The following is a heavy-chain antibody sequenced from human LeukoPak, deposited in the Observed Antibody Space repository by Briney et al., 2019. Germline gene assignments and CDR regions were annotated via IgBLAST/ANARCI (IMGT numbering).Heavy chain of an antibody. V-gene: IGHV3-7*04. CDR1: GFTLSRYW. CDR3: ARVHDYGDLSVWFDP. Sequence: PGGSLRLSCVPSGFTLSRYWMSWVRQAPGNGLEWVANIKEDGSQKYYVDSVKGRFTISRDNSKNSLYLQMNSLRAEDTAVYSCARVHDYGDLSVWFDPWGQGTLVTVSS. J-gene: IGHJ5*01. D-gene: IGHD4-17*01. CDR2: IKEDGSQK.